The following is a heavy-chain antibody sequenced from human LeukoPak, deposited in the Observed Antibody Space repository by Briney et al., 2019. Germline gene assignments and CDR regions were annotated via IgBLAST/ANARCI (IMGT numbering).Heavy chain of an antibody. CDR2: IKQDGSEK. CDR3: AREMRVQLERRSAFDI. V-gene: IGHV3-7*01. Sequence: GGSLRLSCAASGFTFSSYWMSWVRQAPGKGLEWVANIKQDGSEKYYADSVKGRFTISRDNAKNSLYLQMNSLRAEDTAVYYCAREMRVQLERRSAFDIWGQGTMVTVSS. J-gene: IGHJ3*02. CDR1: GFTFSSYW. D-gene: IGHD1-1*01.